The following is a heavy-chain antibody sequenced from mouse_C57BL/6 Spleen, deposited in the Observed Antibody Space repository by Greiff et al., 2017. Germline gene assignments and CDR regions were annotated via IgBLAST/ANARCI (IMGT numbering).Heavy chain of an antibody. CDR3: AKHGSSDYYAMDY. D-gene: IGHD1-1*01. Sequence: VKLMESGPGLVQPSQSLSITCTVSGFSLTSYGVHWVRQSPGKGLEWLGVIWRGGSTDYNAAFMSRLSITKDNSKSQVFFKMNSLQADDTAIYYCAKHGSSDYYAMDYWGQGTSVTVSS. CDR2: IWRGGST. V-gene: IGHV2-5*01. CDR1: GFSLTSYG. J-gene: IGHJ4*01.